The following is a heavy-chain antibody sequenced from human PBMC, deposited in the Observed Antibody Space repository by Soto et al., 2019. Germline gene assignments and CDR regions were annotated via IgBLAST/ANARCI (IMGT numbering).Heavy chain of an antibody. D-gene: IGHD5-18*01. V-gene: IGHV3-9*01. Sequence: EVQLVESGGGLVQPGRSLRLSCAASGFTFDDYAMHWVRQAPGKGLEWVSGISWNSGSIGYADSVKGRFTISRDNAKNSLYLQMNSLRAEDTALYYCAKDLRYSYGPTFDYWGQGTLVTVSS. CDR3: AKDLRYSYGPTFDY. CDR1: GFTFDDYA. CDR2: ISWNSGSI. J-gene: IGHJ4*02.